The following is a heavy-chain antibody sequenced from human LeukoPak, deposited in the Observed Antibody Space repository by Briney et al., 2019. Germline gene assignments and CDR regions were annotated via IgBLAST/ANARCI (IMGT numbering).Heavy chain of an antibody. CDR3: ARTEGYCSSTSCSTSEFDY. CDR1: GYTFTGYY. CDR2: INPNSGGT. J-gene: IGHJ4*02. V-gene: IGHV1-2*02. Sequence: ASVKVSCKASGYTFTGYYMHWVRQAPGQGLEWMGSINPNSGGTNYAQKFQGRVTMTRDTSISTAYMELSRLRSDDTAVYYCARTEGYCSSTSCSTSEFDYWGQGTLVTVSS. D-gene: IGHD2-2*01.